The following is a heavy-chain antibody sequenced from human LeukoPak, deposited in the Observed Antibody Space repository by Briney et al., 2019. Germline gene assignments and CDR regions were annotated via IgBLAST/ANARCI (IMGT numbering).Heavy chain of an antibody. CDR2: IYYSGST. D-gene: IGHD3-10*01. CDR3: ARFFGKWFDP. V-gene: IGHV4-61*05. J-gene: IGHJ5*02. Sequence: SETLSLTCTVSGGSIRSSYYYWGWIRQPPGKGLEWIGYIYYSGSTNYNPSLKSRVTISVDTSKNQFSLKLSSVTAADTAVCYCARFFGKWFDPWGQGTLVTVSS. CDR1: GGSIRSSYYY.